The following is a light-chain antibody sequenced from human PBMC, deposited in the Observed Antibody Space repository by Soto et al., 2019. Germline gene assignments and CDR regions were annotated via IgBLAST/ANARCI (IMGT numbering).Light chain of an antibody. CDR1: QGISSY. V-gene: IGKV1-9*01. CDR2: AAS. CDR3: QQLNSYPFLT. Sequence: DIHLTQSPSFLSASVGDRVTITCRASQGISSYLAWYQQKPGKAPKLLIYAASTLQSGVPSRFSGSGSETEFTLTISSLQPEDFATYYCQQLNSYPFLTFGGGTKVEIK. J-gene: IGKJ4*01.